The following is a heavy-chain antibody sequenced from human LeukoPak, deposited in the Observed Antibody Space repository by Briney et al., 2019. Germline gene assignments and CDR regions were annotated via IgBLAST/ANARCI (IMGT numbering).Heavy chain of an antibody. J-gene: IGHJ4*02. CDR1: GFTFSSYS. D-gene: IGHD2-8*01. CDR3: AKDYRNNGDYHSFDS. V-gene: IGHV3-48*01. Sequence: GGSLRLSCAASGFTFSSYSMNWVRQAPGKGLEWVSYISSSSSTIYYADSVKGRFTISRDNSKNTLYMHLNSLRGEDTAIYYCAKDYRNNGDYHSFDSWGQGTLVTVSS. CDR2: ISSSSSTI.